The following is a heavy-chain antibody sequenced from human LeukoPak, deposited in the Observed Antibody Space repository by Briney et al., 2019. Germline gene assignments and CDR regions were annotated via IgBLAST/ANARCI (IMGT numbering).Heavy chain of an antibody. CDR3: ARGGEGGYDSFFDY. V-gene: IGHV4-59*11. Sequence: SETLSLTCTVSGGSISSHYWSWIRQPPGKGLEWIGYIYYSGSTNYNPSLKSRVTISVDRSKNQFSLKLSSVTAADTAVYYCARGGEGGYDSFFDYWGQGTLVTVSS. CDR2: IYYSGST. J-gene: IGHJ4*02. CDR1: GGSISSHY. D-gene: IGHD5-12*01.